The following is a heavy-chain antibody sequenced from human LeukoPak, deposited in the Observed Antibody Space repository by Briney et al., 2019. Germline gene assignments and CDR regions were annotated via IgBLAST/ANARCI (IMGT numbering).Heavy chain of an antibody. CDR2: ICSIACTT. CDR3: SKGRISEDGLDF. Sequence: GGSLRLSCAAYGFTFSSSAMTWVGQAGGKGLEWGSRICSIACTTYYAHSMKPRFTISRDSSKNTLYLQMISLRAEDTAVYYCSKGRISEDGLDFWGQGTLVTVSS. J-gene: IGHJ4*02. V-gene: IGHV3-23*01. D-gene: IGHD6-13*01. CDR1: GFTFSSSA.